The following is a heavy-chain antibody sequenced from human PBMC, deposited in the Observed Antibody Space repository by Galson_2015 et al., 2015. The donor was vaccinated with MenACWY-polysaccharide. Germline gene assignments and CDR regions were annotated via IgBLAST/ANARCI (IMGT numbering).Heavy chain of an antibody. CDR3: ARSYCDRTTCYGMDV. D-gene: IGHD2-21*01. Sequence: SQRLSCAASGFTFSSYAMHRVRQAPGKGLEWVAVISYNGNNIYYADSEEGRFTISRDNFKSTLYLQMNSLRPEDTGVYYCARSYCDRTTCYGMDVWGQGTMVTVSS. CDR1: GFTFSSYA. CDR2: ISYNGNNI. V-gene: IGHV3-30-3*01. J-gene: IGHJ6*02.